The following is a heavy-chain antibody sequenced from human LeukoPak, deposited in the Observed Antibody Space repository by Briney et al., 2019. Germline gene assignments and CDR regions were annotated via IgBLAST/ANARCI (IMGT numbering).Heavy chain of an antibody. CDR3: ARGFAERYYYYYYMDV. D-gene: IGHD3-10*01. CDR1: GGSISSGSYS. J-gene: IGHJ6*03. Sequence: PSQTLSLTCTVSGGSISSGSYSWSWIRQPAGKGLEWIGRIYPSGSTNYNPSLRSRVTISVDTSKNQFSLKLSSVTAADTAVYYCARGFAERYYYYYYMDVWGKGTTVTVSS. CDR2: IYPSGST. V-gene: IGHV4-61*02.